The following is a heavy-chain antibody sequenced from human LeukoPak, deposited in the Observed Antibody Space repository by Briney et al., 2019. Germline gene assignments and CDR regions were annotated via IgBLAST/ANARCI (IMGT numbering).Heavy chain of an antibody. CDR3: ARGPPRSMDV. J-gene: IGHJ6*02. Sequence: GGSLRLSCAASGFTFSSYEMNWVGQAPGKGLEWVSSSSHSGSTIYYADSVKGRFTISRDNAKDSLYLQMDSLRVEDTALYYCARGPPRSMDVWGQGTTVTVSS. CDR1: GFTFSSYE. V-gene: IGHV3-48*03. CDR2: SSHSGSTI.